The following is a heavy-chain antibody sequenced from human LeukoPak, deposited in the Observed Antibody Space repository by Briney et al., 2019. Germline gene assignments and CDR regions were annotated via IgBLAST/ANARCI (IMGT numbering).Heavy chain of an antibody. V-gene: IGHV5-51*01. D-gene: IGHD3-10*01. CDR3: ARRSYSSRYYYMDV. Sequence: HGESLKISCKGSGYSFTSYWIGWVRQMPGRGLEWMGIIYPGDSDSRYSPSFQGQVTISADKSISTAYLQWSSLKASDTAMYYCARRSYSSRYYYMDVWGKGTTVTVSS. CDR1: GYSFTSYW. J-gene: IGHJ6*03. CDR2: IYPGDSDS.